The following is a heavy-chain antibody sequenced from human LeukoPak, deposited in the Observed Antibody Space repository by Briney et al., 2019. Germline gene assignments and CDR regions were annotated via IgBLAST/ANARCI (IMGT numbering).Heavy chain of an antibody. CDR3: ATGQTTPVLVDTLHF. J-gene: IGHJ1*01. D-gene: IGHD3-3*01. V-gene: IGHV1-24*01. Sequence: ASVKVSCKVSESTVTEFSIHWVRQAPGKGLEWMGGFDPDNDERVFARKFQGRVTMTEDTSTNTAYMELTSLGSEDTAVYYCATGQTTPVLVDTLHFWGQGTRVTVSS. CDR2: FDPDNDER. CDR1: ESTVTEFS.